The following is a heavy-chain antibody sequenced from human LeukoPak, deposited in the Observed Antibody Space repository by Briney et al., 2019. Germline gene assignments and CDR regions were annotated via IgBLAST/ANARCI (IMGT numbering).Heavy chain of an antibody. CDR3: ARVWGSYRDNSYYFDY. V-gene: IGHV4-59*12. CDR1: GGSISSYY. J-gene: IGHJ4*02. CDR2: IYYSGST. D-gene: IGHD3-16*02. Sequence: SETLSLTCTVSGGSISSYYWSWIRQPPGKGLEWIGYIYYSGSTNYNPSLKSRVTMSVDTSKNQFSLKLSSVTAADTAVYYCARVWGSYRDNSYYFDYWGQGTLVTVSS.